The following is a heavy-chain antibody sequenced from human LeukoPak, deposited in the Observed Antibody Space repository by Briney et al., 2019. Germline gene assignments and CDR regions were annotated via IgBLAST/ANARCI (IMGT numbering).Heavy chain of an antibody. D-gene: IGHD3-22*01. V-gene: IGHV4-4*02. CDR2: ICHSGST. CDR1: GDSISSSNW. CDR3: ARSTVSVITRGAFDI. Sequence: PSETLSLTCAVSGDSISSSNWWSWVRQPPGKGLEWIGEICHSGSTNYNPSLQSRVTMSVDNSENHFSLKLSSVSAADTALYYCARSTVSVITRGAFDIWGQGTMVTVSS. J-gene: IGHJ3*02.